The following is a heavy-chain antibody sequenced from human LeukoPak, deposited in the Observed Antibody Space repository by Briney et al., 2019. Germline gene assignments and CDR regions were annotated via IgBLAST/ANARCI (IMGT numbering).Heavy chain of an antibody. CDR1: GYTFTSYD. CDR3: ARLIVVVVAATRRMYNWFDP. Sequence: ASVKVSCKASGYTFTSYDINWVRQATGQGLEWMGWMNPNSGNTGYAQKFQGRVTITRNTSISTAYMELSSLRSEDTAVYYRARLIVVVVAATRRMYNWFDPWGQGTLVTVSS. V-gene: IGHV1-8*03. J-gene: IGHJ5*02. D-gene: IGHD2-15*01. CDR2: MNPNSGNT.